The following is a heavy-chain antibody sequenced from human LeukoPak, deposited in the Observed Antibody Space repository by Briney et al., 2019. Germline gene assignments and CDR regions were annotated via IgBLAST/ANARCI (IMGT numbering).Heavy chain of an antibody. CDR1: GFTFSSDA. D-gene: IGHD2-2*01. V-gene: IGHV3-23*01. CDR2: ISGSGGST. CDR3: VKGGLGCSSTSCLDY. J-gene: IGHJ4*02. Sequence: GGSLRLSCAASGFTFSSDAMSWVRQAPGEGLEWVSAISGSGGSTYYADSVKGRFTISRDNSKNTLYLQMNSLRAEDTAVYYCVKGGLGCSSTSCLDYWGQGTLVTVSS.